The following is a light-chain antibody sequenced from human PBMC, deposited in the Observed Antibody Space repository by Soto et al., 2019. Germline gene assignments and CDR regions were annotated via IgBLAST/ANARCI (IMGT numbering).Light chain of an antibody. CDR1: QRISSSY. V-gene: IGKV3-20*01. J-gene: IGKJ2*01. Sequence: PGERATLSCRASQRISSSYLAWYQQKPGQAPRLLIYGASRRATGIPDRFSGSGSGTDFTLTISRLEPEDFAVFYCQQYDTSPLTFGQGTKVEIK. CDR3: QQYDTSPLT. CDR2: GAS.